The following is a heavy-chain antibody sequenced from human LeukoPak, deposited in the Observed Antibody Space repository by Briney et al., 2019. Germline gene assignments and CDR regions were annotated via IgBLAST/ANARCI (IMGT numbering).Heavy chain of an antibody. D-gene: IGHD3-22*01. CDR2: ISAYNSNT. CDR3: ARDLRYDSSGYYLAYFDY. CDR1: GYTFTSYG. J-gene: IGHJ4*02. V-gene: IGHV1-18*01. Sequence: GASVKVSCKASGYTFTSYGISWVRQAPGQGLEWMGWISAYNSNTNYAQKLQGRVTMTTDTSPSTAYMELRSLRSDDTAVYYCARDLRYDSSGYYLAYFDYWGQGTLVTVSS.